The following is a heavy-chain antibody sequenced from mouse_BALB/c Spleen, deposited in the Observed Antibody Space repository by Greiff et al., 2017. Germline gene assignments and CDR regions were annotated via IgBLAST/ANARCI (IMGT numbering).Heavy chain of an antibody. CDR1: GYTFTDYW. Sequence: QVQLQQPGAELVMPGASVKMSCKASGYTFTDYWMHWVKQRPGQGLEWIGAIDTSDSYTSYNQKFKGKATLTVDESSSTAYMQLSSLTSEDSAVYYCARGYGNNFDYWGQGTTLTVSS. CDR3: ARGYGNNFDY. D-gene: IGHD2-10*02. J-gene: IGHJ2*01. CDR2: IDTSDSYT. V-gene: IGHV1-69*01.